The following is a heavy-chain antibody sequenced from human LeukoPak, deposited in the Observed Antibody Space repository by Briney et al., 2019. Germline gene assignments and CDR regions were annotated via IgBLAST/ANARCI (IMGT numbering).Heavy chain of an antibody. CDR1: GYTFTGYY. CDR3: ARVATPFGPDAFDI. J-gene: IGHJ3*02. V-gene: IGHV1-2*02. D-gene: IGHD5-12*01. CDR2: INPNSGGT. Sequence: GASVKVSCKASGYTFTGYYMHWVRQAPGQGLEWMGWINPNSGGTNYAQKFQGRVTMTRDTSISTAYMELSRLRSDDTAVYYCARVATPFGPDAFDIWGQGTMVTVSS.